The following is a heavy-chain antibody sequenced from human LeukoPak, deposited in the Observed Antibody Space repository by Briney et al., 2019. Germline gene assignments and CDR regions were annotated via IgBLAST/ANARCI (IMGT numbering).Heavy chain of an antibody. CDR3: ARGYSSDWYYYVMDV. CDR2: IWDDGSDK. CDR1: GFTFSSYG. D-gene: IGHD6-19*01. V-gene: IGHV3-33*01. Sequence: GGSLRLSCAASGFTFSSYGMHWVRQAPGKGLEGVAVIWDDGSDKYYADSVKGRFTISRYNSKNTLYLQMNRLRAEDTAVYYCARGYSSDWYYYVMDVWGQGTTVTVSS. J-gene: IGHJ6*02.